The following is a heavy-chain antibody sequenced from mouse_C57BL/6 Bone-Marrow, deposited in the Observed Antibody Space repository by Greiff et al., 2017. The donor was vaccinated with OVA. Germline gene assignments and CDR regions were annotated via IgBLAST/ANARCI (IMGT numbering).Heavy chain of an antibody. CDR1: GYSFTGYF. D-gene: IGHD1-1*01. CDR2: INPYYGDP. J-gene: IGHJ3*01. CDR3: ARGESYYGSHFAY. Sequence: VQLQQSGPELVKPGASVKISCKASGYSFTGYFMNWVKQSHGQSLEWIGRINPYYGDPFYNQKFKGKATLTVDTSSSTAHMELMSLTSEDFAVYYCARGESYYGSHFAYWGKGTLVTVSA. V-gene: IGHV1-37*01.